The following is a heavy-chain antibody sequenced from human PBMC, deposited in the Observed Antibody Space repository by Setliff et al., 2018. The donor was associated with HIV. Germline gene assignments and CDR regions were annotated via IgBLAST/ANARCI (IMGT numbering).Heavy chain of an antibody. CDR3: ARTAYYRDSSGYYSVAFDM. CDR2: IGTAGDT. Sequence: PGGSLRLSCAASGFAFDNYCMTWVRQAPGKGLEWVSHIGTAGDTYYLDSVKGRFTISREDARNSGYLQMNSLRDDDTAVYFCARTAYYRDSSGYYSVAFDMWSPGTMVTVSS. D-gene: IGHD3-22*01. V-gene: IGHV3-13*01. J-gene: IGHJ3*02. CDR1: GFAFDNYC.